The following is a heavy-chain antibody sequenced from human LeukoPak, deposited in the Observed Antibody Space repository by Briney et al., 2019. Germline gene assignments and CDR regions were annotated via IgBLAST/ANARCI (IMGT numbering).Heavy chain of an antibody. CDR1: GFTLSAYG. V-gene: IGHV3-64*02. J-gene: IGHJ2*01. Sequence: GGSLRLSCAASGFTLSAYGMHWVRQAPGKGLEYVSAIIKNGYTTYYADSVKGRFTIFRDNSKNTLYLQMGSLRTEDMAVYYCATWGCNYDSSGYVVWGRGTPVTVSS. D-gene: IGHD3-22*01. CDR2: IIKNGYTT. CDR3: ATWGCNYDSSGYVV.